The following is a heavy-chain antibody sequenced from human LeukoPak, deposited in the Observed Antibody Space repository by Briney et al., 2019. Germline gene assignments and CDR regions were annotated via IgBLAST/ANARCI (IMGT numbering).Heavy chain of an antibody. CDR3: ARDTSGFL. V-gene: IGHV3-23*01. CDR2: ISGSGGST. D-gene: IGHD3-22*01. J-gene: IGHJ4*02. Sequence: GSLRLSCAASGFTFSSYAMSWVRQAPGKGLDWVSAISGSGGSTYYADSVKGRFTISRDNAENSLYLQMDSLRAEDTAVYYCARDTSGFLWGQGTLVTVSS. CDR1: GFTFSSYA.